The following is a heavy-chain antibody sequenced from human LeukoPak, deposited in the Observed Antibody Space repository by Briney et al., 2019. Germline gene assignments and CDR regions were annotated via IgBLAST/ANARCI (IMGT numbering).Heavy chain of an antibody. J-gene: IGHJ4*02. D-gene: IGHD2-21*02. CDR2: IYHSGST. CDR1: GGSISSGGYS. V-gene: IGHV4-30-2*01. CDR3: ARDPDSDFDY. Sequence: SETLSLTCAVSGGSISSGGYSWSWIRQPPGKGLEWIGYIYHSGSTYYNPSLKSRVTISVDRSKSQFSLKLSSVTAADTAVYYCARDPDSDFDYWGQGTLVTVSS.